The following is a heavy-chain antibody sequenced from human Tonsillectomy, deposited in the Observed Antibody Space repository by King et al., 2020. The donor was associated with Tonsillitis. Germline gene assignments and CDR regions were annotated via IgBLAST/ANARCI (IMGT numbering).Heavy chain of an antibody. CDR3: ARVPLGDYYDRCGHYYFDY. D-gene: IGHD3-22*01. V-gene: IGHV4-38-2*02. CDR2: IYYSGNT. CDR1: GYSISSDYY. Sequence: VQLQESGPGLVKPSETLSLTCTVSGYSISSDYYWGWIRQSPGKGLEWIGSIYYSGNTYYNPSLKSRVTISVDTSKNQFSLKLSSVTAADTAVYYCARVPLGDYYDRCGHYYFDYWGQGTLVTVSS. J-gene: IGHJ4*02.